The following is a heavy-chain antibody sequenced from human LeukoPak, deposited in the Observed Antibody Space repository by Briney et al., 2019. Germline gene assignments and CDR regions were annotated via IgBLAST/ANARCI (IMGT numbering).Heavy chain of an antibody. Sequence: SETLSLTCAVSGGSISSGSYSWSWIRQPPGKGLEWIGHIYPRGSTYYNPSLKSRVILSLDKSANQFSLNLSSVTAADTAVYYCARFSPRAMGNYLDFWGQGTLVTVSS. J-gene: IGHJ4*02. CDR1: GGSISSGSYS. CDR2: IYPRGST. D-gene: IGHD7-27*01. CDR3: ARFSPRAMGNYLDF. V-gene: IGHV4-30-2*01.